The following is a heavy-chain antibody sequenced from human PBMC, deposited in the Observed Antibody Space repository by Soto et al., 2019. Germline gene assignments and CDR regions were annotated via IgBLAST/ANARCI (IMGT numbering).Heavy chain of an antibody. CDR2: ISGSGGST. CDR3: AKEWEKWERLRLSYFDY. Sequence: GSLRLSCAASGFTFSSYAMSWVRQAPGKGLEWVSAISGSGGSTYYADSVKGRFTISRDNSKNTLYLQMNSLRAEDTAVYYCAKEWEKWERLRLSYFDYWGQGTLVTVSS. D-gene: IGHD1-26*01. V-gene: IGHV3-23*01. CDR1: GFTFSSYA. J-gene: IGHJ4*02.